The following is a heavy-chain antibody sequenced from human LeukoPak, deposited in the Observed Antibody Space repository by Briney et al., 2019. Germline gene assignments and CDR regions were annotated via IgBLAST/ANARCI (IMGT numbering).Heavy chain of an antibody. Sequence: SGTLSLTCAVSGGSITSSNWWSWVRQPPGKGLEWIGEIYHSGTTNYNPSLKSRVTISVDTSKNQFSLKLSSVTAADTAVYYCARAGPFGNWFDPWGQGTLVTVSS. D-gene: IGHD3-10*01. J-gene: IGHJ5*02. CDR3: ARAGPFGNWFDP. CDR1: GGSITSSNW. V-gene: IGHV4-4*02. CDR2: IYHSGTT.